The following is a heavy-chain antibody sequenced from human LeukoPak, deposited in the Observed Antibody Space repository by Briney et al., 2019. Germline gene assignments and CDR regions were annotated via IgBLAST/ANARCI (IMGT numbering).Heavy chain of an antibody. V-gene: IGHV3-48*04. Sequence: GGSLRLSCAASGFTFSSYWMYWVRHAPGKGLEWVSYISSSGNSIYYADSVKGRFTISRDNAKNSLYLQMNSLRAEDMAVYYCARGRFGSCWGQGTLVTVSS. D-gene: IGHD6-13*01. CDR3: ARGRFGSC. CDR2: ISSSGNSI. J-gene: IGHJ1*01. CDR1: GFTFSSYW.